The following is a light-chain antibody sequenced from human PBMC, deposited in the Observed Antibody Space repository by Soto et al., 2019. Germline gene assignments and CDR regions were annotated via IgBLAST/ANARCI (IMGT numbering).Light chain of an antibody. CDR3: QQYYSYPSWT. V-gene: IGKV1-8*01. Sequence: AIRMTQSPSSFSASTGDRVTITCRASQGISSYLAWYQQKPGKAPKLLIYAASTLQSGVPLRFSGSGSGTDFTLTISCLQSEDFATYYCQQYYSYPSWTFGQGTKVEIK. CDR1: QGISSY. CDR2: AAS. J-gene: IGKJ1*01.